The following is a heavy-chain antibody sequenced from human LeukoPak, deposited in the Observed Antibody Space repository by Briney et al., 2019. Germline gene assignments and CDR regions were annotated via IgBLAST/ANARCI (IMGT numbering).Heavy chain of an antibody. Sequence: SEALSLTCAVYGGSFSGYYWSWIRQPPGKGLEWIGEINHSGSTNYNPSLKSRVTISVDTSKNQFSLKLSSVTAADTAVYYCAGEGDYGGNAYFDCWGQGTLVTVSS. CDR3: AGEGDYGGNAYFDC. D-gene: IGHD4-23*01. J-gene: IGHJ4*02. CDR1: GGSFSGYY. CDR2: INHSGST. V-gene: IGHV4-34*01.